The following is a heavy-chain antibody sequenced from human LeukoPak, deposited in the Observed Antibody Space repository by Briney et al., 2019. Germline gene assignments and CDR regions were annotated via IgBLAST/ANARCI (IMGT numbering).Heavy chain of an antibody. CDR1: GGSISSSSYY. J-gene: IGHJ4*02. D-gene: IGHD5-18*01. CDR2: IYYSGST. V-gene: IGHV4-39*01. CDR3: ARLWGYSSIDY. Sequence: SETLSLTCTVSGGSISSSSYYWGWIRQPPGRGLEWIGSIYYSGSTYYNPSLKSRVTISVDTSKNQFSLKLSSVTAADTAVYYCARLWGYSSIDYRGQGTLVTVSS.